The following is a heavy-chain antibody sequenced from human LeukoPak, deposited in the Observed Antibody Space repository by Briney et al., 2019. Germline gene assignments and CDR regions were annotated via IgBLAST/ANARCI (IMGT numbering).Heavy chain of an antibody. CDR1: GFIFSDYY. CDR2: ISSSGTTV. Sequence: PGGSLRLSCAASGFIFSDYYMSWIRQAPGKGLEWVSYISSSGTTVYYADSMKGRFTVSRDNAKNSLYLQMDSLRAEDTAVYYCAISNGGNFLFDYWGQGTLVTVSS. V-gene: IGHV3-11*01. D-gene: IGHD2-21*02. CDR3: AISNGGNFLFDY. J-gene: IGHJ4*02.